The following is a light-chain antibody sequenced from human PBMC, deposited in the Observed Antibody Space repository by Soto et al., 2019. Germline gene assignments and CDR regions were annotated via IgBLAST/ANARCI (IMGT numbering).Light chain of an antibody. V-gene: IGKV1-5*01. CDR1: QSISFW. CDR2: DAS. CDR3: QQYNSFAPYS. J-gene: IGKJ2*03. Sequence: DIQMTQSPSTLSASVGDRVTITCRSSQSISFWLAWYQQKPGKAPKLLIYDASTLYSGVPSKFSGSRSGTEFTLTISSLQPDDFAPYYCQQYNSFAPYSFGQGTKLEI.